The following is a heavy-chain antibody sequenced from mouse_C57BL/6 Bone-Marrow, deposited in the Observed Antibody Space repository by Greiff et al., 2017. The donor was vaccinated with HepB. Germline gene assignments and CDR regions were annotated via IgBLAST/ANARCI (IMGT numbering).Heavy chain of an antibody. V-gene: IGHV2-5*01. CDR3: AKTEIYYYGSSYAWFAY. J-gene: IGHJ3*01. D-gene: IGHD1-1*01. CDR1: GFSLTSYG. CDR2: IWRGGST. Sequence: QVQLQQSGPGLVQPSQSLSITCTVSGFSLTSYGVHWVRQSPGKGLEWLGVIWRGGSTDYNAAFMSRLSITKDNSKSQVFFKMNSLQAGDTAIYYCAKTEIYYYGSSYAWFAYWGQVTLVTVSA.